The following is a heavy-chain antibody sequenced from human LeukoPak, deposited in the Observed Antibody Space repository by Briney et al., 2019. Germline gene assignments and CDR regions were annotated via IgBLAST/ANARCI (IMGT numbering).Heavy chain of an antibody. D-gene: IGHD5-18*01. V-gene: IGHV4-39*07. Sequence: SQTLSLTCTVSGGSISSGDYYWGWIRQPPGKGLEWIGSIYHSGSTYYNPSLKSRITISVDTSKNQFYLKLSSVTAADTAVYYCARRLYSYGPFDYWGQGTLVTVSS. CDR1: GGSISSGDYY. CDR2: IYHSGST. J-gene: IGHJ4*02. CDR3: ARRLYSYGPFDY.